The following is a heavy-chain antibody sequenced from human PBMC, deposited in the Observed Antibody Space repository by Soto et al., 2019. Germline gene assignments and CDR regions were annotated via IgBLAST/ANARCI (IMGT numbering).Heavy chain of an antibody. J-gene: IGHJ3*02. D-gene: IGHD1-1*01. Sequence: GGSLRLSCAASGFTFSSYAMSWVRQAPGKGLEWVSAISGSGGSTYYADSVKGRFTISRDNSKNTLYLQMNSLRAEDTAVYYCAKGSGRVSHLDNVAFDIWGQGTMVTVSS. V-gene: IGHV3-23*01. CDR1: GFTFSSYA. CDR2: ISGSGGST. CDR3: AKGSGRVSHLDNVAFDI.